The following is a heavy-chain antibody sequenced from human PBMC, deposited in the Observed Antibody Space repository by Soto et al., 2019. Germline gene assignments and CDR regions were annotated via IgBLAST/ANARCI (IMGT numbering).Heavy chain of an antibody. Sequence: QVQLQESGPGLVKPSETLSLTCTVSGGSISSYYWSCIRQPPGKGLEWIGYIYYSGSTNYNPSLKSRVTISVDTSKNPFSLKLSSVTAADTAVYYCARLVATIGNWFDPWGQGTLVTVSS. CDR2: IYYSGST. CDR3: ARLVATIGNWFDP. V-gene: IGHV4-59*01. CDR1: GGSISSYY. J-gene: IGHJ5*02. D-gene: IGHD5-12*01.